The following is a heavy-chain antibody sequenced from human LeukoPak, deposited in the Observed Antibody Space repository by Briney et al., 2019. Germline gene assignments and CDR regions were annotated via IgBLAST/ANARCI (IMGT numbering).Heavy chain of an antibody. V-gene: IGHV3-23*01. D-gene: IGHD5-24*01. CDR3: AKDCGWLHFCS. J-gene: IGHJ5*02. Sequence: GGSLRLSCAASGFTFSIHGMNWVRQAPGKGLEWVSGISPGADITYYAESVKGRFTISRENSKNTLYLQINTLRAEDTAIYYCAKDCGWLHFCSWGQGTLVTVSS. CDR1: GFTFSIHG. CDR2: ISPGADIT.